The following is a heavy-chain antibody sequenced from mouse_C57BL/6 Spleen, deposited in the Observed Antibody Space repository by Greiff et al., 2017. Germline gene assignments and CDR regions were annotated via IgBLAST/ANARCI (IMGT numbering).Heavy chain of an antibody. J-gene: IGHJ3*01. D-gene: IGHD2-2*01. CDR2: INPGSGGT. CDR1: GYAFTNYL. Sequence: VQLQESGAELVRPGTSVKVSCKASGYAFTNYLIEWVKQRPGQGLEWIGVINPGSGGTNYNEKFKGKATLTADQSSSTAYMQLSSLTSEDSAVYFCARSGYDGTWFAYWGQGTLVTVSA. CDR3: ARSGYDGTWFAY. V-gene: IGHV1-54*01.